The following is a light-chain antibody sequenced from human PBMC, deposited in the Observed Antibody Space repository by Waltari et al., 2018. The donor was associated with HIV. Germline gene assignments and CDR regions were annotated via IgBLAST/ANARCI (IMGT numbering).Light chain of an antibody. CDR2: WAS. CDR3: QQTYTIPPT. V-gene: IGKV4-1*01. Sequence: DFVMTHSPDSLAVSLGGRATIKCKSSQNIFYSSNNRNYLGWYQKKAGQPPKLIIYWASSRQSGVPDRFSGSGSGTDFTLTISSLQAEDVAVYFCQQTYTIPPTFGGGTKVEIK. CDR1: QNIFYSSNNRNY. J-gene: IGKJ4*01.